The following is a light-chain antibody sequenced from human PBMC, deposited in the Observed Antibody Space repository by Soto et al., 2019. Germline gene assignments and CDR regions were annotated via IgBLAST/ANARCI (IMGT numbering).Light chain of an antibody. V-gene: IGKV3-11*01. CDR1: QSVPSY. CDR2: DIS. J-gene: IGKJ2*01. CDR3: QQRNAWPRNT. Sequence: EIVLTQFPATLSLSPGDRATLSCRASQSVPSYLAWYQQKPGQAPRLVVYDISNRATGIPVRFTGSGSGTDFTLAISSLEPEDSAVYYCQQRNAWPRNTFGQGTKLEI.